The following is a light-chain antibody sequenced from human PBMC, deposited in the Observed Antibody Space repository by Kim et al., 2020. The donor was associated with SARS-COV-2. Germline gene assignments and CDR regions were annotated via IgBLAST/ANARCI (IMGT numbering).Light chain of an antibody. CDR3: AGWDDNLNGPL. V-gene: IGLV1-44*01. Sequence: QSVLTQPPSASGTPGQRVTISCSGCNSNIGTNTVNWYRHLPGTAPQLLIHSNDQRPSGVPDRFSGSKSGASASLAISGLQSKDEADYFCAGWDDNLNGPLFGGGTKLTVL. J-gene: IGLJ2*01. CDR2: SND. CDR1: NSNIGTNT.